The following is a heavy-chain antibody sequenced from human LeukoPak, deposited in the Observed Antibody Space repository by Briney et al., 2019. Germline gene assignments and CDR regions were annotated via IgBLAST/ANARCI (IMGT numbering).Heavy chain of an antibody. D-gene: IGHD2-8*02. CDR3: ARELVVGPAEYFQD. CDR2: TNQDGSEK. J-gene: IGHJ1*01. Sequence: GGSLRLSCVASGFTFSNYWMSWVRQAPGKGLEWVANTNQDGSEKYYVDSVKGRFTISRDNAKNSLYLQMNSLRAEDTAVYYCARELVVGPAEYFQDWGQGTLVTVSS. CDR1: GFTFSNYW. V-gene: IGHV3-7*01.